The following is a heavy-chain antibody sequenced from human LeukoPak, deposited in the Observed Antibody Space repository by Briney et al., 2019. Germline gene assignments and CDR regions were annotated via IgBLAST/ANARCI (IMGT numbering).Heavy chain of an antibody. Sequence: PSETLSLTCAVYGGTFSGYYWSWIRQPPGKRLEWVGESNDSGGTNYNPSLKSRVTISADKSKNQVSLKLTSVTAADTAVYYCARLSVIVGPTLEYYYYYMDVWGQGTTVTVSS. CDR2: SNDSGGT. J-gene: IGHJ6*03. V-gene: IGHV4-34*01. CDR1: GGTFSGYY. D-gene: IGHD1-26*01. CDR3: ARLSVIVGPTLEYYYYYMDV.